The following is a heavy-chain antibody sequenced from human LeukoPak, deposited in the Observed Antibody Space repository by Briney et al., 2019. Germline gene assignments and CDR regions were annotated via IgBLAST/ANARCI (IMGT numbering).Heavy chain of an antibody. CDR1: GFTFDDYA. D-gene: IGHD3-22*01. Sequence: GRSQRLSCAASGFTFDDYAMHWVRQAPGKGLEWVSGISWNSGSIGYADSVKGRFTISRDNAKNSLYLQMNSLRAEDTALYYCAKGPSLYDSSGYPNYFDYWGQGTLVTVSS. CDR3: AKGPSLYDSSGYPNYFDY. V-gene: IGHV3-9*01. J-gene: IGHJ4*02. CDR2: ISWNSGSI.